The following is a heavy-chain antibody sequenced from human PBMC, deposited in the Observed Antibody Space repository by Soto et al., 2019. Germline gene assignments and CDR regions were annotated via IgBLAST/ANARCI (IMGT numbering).Heavy chain of an antibody. CDR1: GFTFSRYG. J-gene: IGHJ4*02. CDR3: ARTYQYDSNGNFRSLVYFDY. CDR2: IRLSSSSI. V-gene: IGHV3-48*02. D-gene: IGHD3-22*01. Sequence: EVQLVEYGGGLVQPGGSLRLSCEGSGFTFSRYGMNWVSQSPGKGLEWIAYIRLSSSSIYYADSVKGRFTISRDKAKNSRFLQMNRPRDEDTAVYYCARTYQYDSNGNFRSLVYFDYWGQGTLVTVSS.